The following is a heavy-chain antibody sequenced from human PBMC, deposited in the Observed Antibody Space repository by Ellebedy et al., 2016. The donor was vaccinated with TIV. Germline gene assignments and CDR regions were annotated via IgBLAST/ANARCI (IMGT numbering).Heavy chain of an antibody. V-gene: IGHV3-33*05. D-gene: IGHD3-10*01. Sequence: GESLKISCAASGFTFSSYGIHWVRQAPGKGLGWVAVISYDGSNKYYADSVKGRLTISRDNSKNTLYLQMNSLRAEDTAVYYCARDSGWEHAYWGQGTLVTVSS. CDR3: ARDSGWEHAY. CDR1: GFTFSSYG. CDR2: ISYDGSNK. J-gene: IGHJ4*02.